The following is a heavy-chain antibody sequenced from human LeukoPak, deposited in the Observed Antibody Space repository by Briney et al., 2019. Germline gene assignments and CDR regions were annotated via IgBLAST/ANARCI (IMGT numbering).Heavy chain of an antibody. CDR2: ISGSGGGT. CDR3: AKGLGDFGRTGAFDI. D-gene: IGHD2-21*02. Sequence: GGSLRLSCAASGFTFSSYAMSWVRQAPGKGLEWVSAISGSGGGTHYADSVKGRFTMSRDNSMDTLYLQMNSLRDEDTATYYCAKGLGDFGRTGAFDIWGQGTMVTVSS. J-gene: IGHJ3*02. CDR1: GFTFSSYA. V-gene: IGHV3-23*01.